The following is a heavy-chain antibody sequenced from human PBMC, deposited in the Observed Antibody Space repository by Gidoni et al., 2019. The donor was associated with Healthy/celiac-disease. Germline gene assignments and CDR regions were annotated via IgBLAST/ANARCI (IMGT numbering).Heavy chain of an antibody. D-gene: IGHD3-9*01. CDR3: ASGEILTCYYYYGMDV. Sequence: QVQLVQSGAEVKRPGSSVKGSCKSSGGTFSSYAISWVRQAPGHGLEWMGGIIPIFGTANYAQKFQGRVTITADEATSTVYMELSRLRSEDTAVYYCASGEILTCYYYYGMDVWGQGTTVTVSS. CDR1: GGTFSSYA. CDR2: IIPIFGTA. V-gene: IGHV1-69*01. J-gene: IGHJ6*02.